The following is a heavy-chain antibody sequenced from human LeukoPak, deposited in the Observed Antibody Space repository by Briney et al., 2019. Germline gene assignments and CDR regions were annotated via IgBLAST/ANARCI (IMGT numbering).Heavy chain of an antibody. D-gene: IGHD3-3*01. CDR1: GGSFSGYY. Sequence: SETLSLTCAVYGGSFSGYYWSWIRQPPGKGLEWIGEINHSGSTNYNPSLKSRVTISVDTSKNQFSLKLSSVTAADTAVYYCARRSRFSRLEFDYWGQGTLVTVSS. CDR3: ARRSRFSRLEFDY. V-gene: IGHV4-34*01. CDR2: INHSGST. J-gene: IGHJ4*02.